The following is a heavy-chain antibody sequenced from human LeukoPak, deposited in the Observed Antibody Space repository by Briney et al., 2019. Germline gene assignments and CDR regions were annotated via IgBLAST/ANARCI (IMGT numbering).Heavy chain of an antibody. D-gene: IGHD4-17*01. V-gene: IGHV4-59*01. Sequence: PAETLSLTCTVSGGSISSYYWSWIRQAPGKGLEWIGYIYYSGSTNYNPSLKSRVTISLGTSEKQFSLKLSSVTGAATAVYCFAGQKYGDYVWFDSWGQGTLVTVSS. CDR3: AGQKYGDYVWFDS. CDR1: GGSISSYY. CDR2: IYYSGST. J-gene: IGHJ5*01.